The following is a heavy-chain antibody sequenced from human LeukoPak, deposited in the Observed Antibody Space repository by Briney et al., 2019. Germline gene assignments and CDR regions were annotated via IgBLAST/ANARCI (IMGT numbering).Heavy chain of an antibody. J-gene: IGHJ5*02. CDR3: AGEYRAFVVVPAAPGWFDP. D-gene: IGHD2-2*01. V-gene: IGHV3-48*03. Sequence: GGSLRLSCAASGFTFSSYEMNWVRQAPGKGLEWVSYISSSGSTIYYADSVKGRFTISRDNAKNSLYLQMNSLRAEDTAVYYCAGEYRAFVVVPAAPGWFDPWGQGTLVTVSS. CDR1: GFTFSSYE. CDR2: ISSSGSTI.